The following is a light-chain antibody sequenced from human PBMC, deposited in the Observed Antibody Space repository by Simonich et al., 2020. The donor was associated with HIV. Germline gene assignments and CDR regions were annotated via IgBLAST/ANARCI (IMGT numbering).Light chain of an antibody. Sequence: QSALTQPAYVSGSPGQSITISCTGSSSDIGSYNLVSWYQQHPGKAPKVMIYEGSKRPSGVSNRFSGSKSGNTASLTISGLQAEDEADYYCCSYAGTSRVFGGGTKLTVL. J-gene: IGLJ3*02. V-gene: IGLV2-23*01. CDR2: EGS. CDR3: CSYAGTSRV. CDR1: SSDIGSYNL.